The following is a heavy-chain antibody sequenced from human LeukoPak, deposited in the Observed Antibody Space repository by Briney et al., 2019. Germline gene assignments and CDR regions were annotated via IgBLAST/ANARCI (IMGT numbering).Heavy chain of an antibody. D-gene: IGHD6-25*01. V-gene: IGHV3-30*03. CDR1: GFTFSSYG. Sequence: RSGGSLRLSCAASGFTFSSYGMHWVRQAPGKGLEWVAVISYDGSNKYYADSVKGRFTISRDNAKNSLYLQMNSLRAEDTAVYYCAREAVRYMDVWGKGTTVTVS. J-gene: IGHJ6*03. CDR2: ISYDGSNK. CDR3: AREAVRYMDV.